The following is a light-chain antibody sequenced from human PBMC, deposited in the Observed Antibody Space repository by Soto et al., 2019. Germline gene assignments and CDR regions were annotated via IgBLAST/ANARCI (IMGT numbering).Light chain of an antibody. CDR3: AAWDDSLSGYV. J-gene: IGLJ1*01. CDR1: SSNIGVNY. V-gene: IGLV1-47*01. CDR2: RDN. Sequence: QSVLTQPPSASGTPGQRGTISCSGSSSNIGVNYVYWYQKLRGTAPKLLIYRDNQRPSGVHDRFSGSKSGTSASLAISGLRSEDEGDYYCAAWDDSLSGYVFGTGTKLTVL.